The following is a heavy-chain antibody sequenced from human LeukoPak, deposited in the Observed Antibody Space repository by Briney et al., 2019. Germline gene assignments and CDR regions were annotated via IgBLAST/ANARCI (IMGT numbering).Heavy chain of an antibody. D-gene: IGHD1-26*01. CDR2: THYSGET. Sequence: SETLSLTCTVSGFYIYTGGYYWGWIRRPPGKGLEWIGTTHYSGETFYNPTLKSRVTMSVDTSRNPFSLRLDSVTAADTAVYYCARQTTGSFQWTFDNWGLGTLVTVSS. CDR1: GFYIYTGGYY. V-gene: IGHV4-39*02. J-gene: IGHJ4*02. CDR3: ARQTTGSFQWTFDN.